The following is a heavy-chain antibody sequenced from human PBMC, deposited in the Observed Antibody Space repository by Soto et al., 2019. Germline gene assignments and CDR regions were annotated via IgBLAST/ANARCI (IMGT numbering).Heavy chain of an antibody. J-gene: IGHJ4*02. CDR2: IYYSGST. CDR3: ARADYNYFDY. CDR1: GGSISSYY. Sequence: SETLSLTCTVSGGSISSYYWSWIRQPPGKGLEWIGYIYYSGSTNYNPSLKSRVTISVDTSKNQFSLKLSSVTAADTAVYYCARADYNYFDYWGQGTLVTVSS. D-gene: IGHD2-2*02. V-gene: IGHV4-59*01.